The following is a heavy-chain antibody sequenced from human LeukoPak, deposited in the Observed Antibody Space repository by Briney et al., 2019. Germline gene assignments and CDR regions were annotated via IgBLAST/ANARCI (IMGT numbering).Heavy chain of an antibody. D-gene: IGHD3-22*01. J-gene: IGHJ3*02. V-gene: IGHV3-33*06. Sequence: GGSLTLSCAASGLTFSSYGMHWVRQAPGKGLEWVAVICHDGSNKYYADSVKGRFTISRDNSKNTLYLQMNSLRAEDTAVYYCAKLDYYDSSGYYSPHRNDAFDIWGQGTMVTVSS. CDR3: AKLDYYDSSGYYSPHRNDAFDI. CDR1: GLTFSSYG. CDR2: ICHDGSNK.